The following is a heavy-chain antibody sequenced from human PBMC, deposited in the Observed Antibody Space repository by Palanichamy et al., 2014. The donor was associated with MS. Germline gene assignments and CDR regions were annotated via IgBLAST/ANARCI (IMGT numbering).Heavy chain of an antibody. V-gene: IGHV3-23*01. CDR3: AKDRRTMVRGADS. Sequence: EVQLLESGGGLVQPGGSLRLSCAASGFTFSSYAMSWVRQAPGKGLEWVSSISNSGGSTHYADSVKGRFTISRDNSKNTLYLQMNSLRAEDTAIYYCAKDRRTMVRGADSWGQGTLVTVSS. D-gene: IGHD3-10*01. CDR2: ISNSGGST. J-gene: IGHJ4*02. CDR1: GFTFSSYA.